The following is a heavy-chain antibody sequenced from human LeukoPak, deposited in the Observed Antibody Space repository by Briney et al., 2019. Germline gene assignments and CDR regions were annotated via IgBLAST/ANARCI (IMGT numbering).Heavy chain of an antibody. Sequence: PGGSLRLSCAASGFALSSHGMHWVRQAPGKGLEWVAFIRYDGSNKYYADSVKGRFTISRDNSKNTLYLQMNSLRAEDTAVYYCAKARDILAAAGTFDYWGQGTLVTVSS. CDR1: GFALSSHG. D-gene: IGHD6-13*01. J-gene: IGHJ4*02. CDR3: AKARDILAAAGTFDY. CDR2: IRYDGSNK. V-gene: IGHV3-30*02.